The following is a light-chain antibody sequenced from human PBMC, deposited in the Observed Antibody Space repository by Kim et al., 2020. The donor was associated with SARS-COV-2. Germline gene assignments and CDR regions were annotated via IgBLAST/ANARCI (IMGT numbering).Light chain of an antibody. CDR3: QQYHNWPPFT. J-gene: IGKJ2*01. CDR1: QSLSSN. CDR2: GAS. Sequence: SPGERATLACRASQSLSSNLAWYQQTPGQPPRLLIYGASTRATGIPARFSGSGSGTEFTLTISSLQSEDFAVYYCQQYHNWPPFTFGQGTKLEI. V-gene: IGKV3-15*01.